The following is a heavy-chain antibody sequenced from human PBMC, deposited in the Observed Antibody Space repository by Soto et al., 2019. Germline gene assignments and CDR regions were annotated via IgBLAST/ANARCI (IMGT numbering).Heavy chain of an antibody. V-gene: IGHV3-21*06. J-gene: IGHJ4*02. CDR3: ARDRGYCSSTSCPGITGTAGFFDY. Sequence: GGSLRLSCSGSGFTFSAYTINWVRQAPGKGLEWVSSISSNGYYIYYADSLRGRFTISRDNARNSLFLEMNSLRPEDTAVYYCARDRGYCSSTSCPGITGTAGFFDYWGQGTLVTVSS. CDR1: GFTFSAYT. CDR2: ISSNGYYI. D-gene: IGHD2-2*01.